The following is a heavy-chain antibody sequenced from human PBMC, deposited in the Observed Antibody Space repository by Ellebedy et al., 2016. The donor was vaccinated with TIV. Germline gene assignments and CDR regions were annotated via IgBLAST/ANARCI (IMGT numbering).Heavy chain of an antibody. J-gene: IGHJ4*02. V-gene: IGHV3-23*01. D-gene: IGHD6-6*01. CDR1: GFTFGFSFSSYA. CDR2: ITYSGGST. CDR3: AKVAAGPGGVWVFDY. Sequence: PGGSLRLSCAASGFTFGFSFSSYAMTWVRQAPGKGLEWVSAITYSGGSTYYADSVKGRFTLSRDNSKNTLYLQMNSLRAEDTSVYYCAKVAAGPGGVWVFDYWGQGTLVTVSS.